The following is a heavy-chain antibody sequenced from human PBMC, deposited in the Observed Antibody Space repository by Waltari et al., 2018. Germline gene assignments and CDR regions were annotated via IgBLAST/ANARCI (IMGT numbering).Heavy chain of an antibody. J-gene: IGHJ4*02. Sequence: GQGLEWMGGIIPIFGTANYAQKFQGRVTITTDESTSTAYMELSSLRSEDTAVYYCARGHDSSGYYFHYFDYWGQGTLVTVSS. V-gene: IGHV1-69*05. CDR2: IIPIFGTA. D-gene: IGHD3-22*01. CDR3: ARGHDSSGYYFHYFDY.